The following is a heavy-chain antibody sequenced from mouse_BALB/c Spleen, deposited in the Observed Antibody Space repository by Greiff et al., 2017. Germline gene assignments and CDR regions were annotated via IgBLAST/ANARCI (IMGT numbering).Heavy chain of an antibody. D-gene: IGHD4-1*01. CDR1: GFTFSSYA. CDR3: AKLGRLDY. Sequence: EVKLQESGGGLVKPGGSLKLSCAASGFTFSSYAMSWVRQSPEKRLEWVAEISSGGSYTYYPDTVTGRFTISRDNAKNTLYLEMSRLRSEDTAMYYRAKLGRLDYWGQGTSVTVSS. V-gene: IGHV5-9-4*01. J-gene: IGHJ4*01. CDR2: ISSGGSYT.